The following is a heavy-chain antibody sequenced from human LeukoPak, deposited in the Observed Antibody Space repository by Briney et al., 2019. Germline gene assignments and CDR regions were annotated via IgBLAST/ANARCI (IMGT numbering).Heavy chain of an antibody. J-gene: IGHJ1*01. V-gene: IGHV1-2*02. Sequence: ASVKVSCKASGYTFTGYYMHWVRQAPGQGLEWMGWINPNSGGTNYAQKFQGRVTMTRDTSISTAYMELSRLRSDDTAVYYCAHSINSSSFYFQHWGQGTRVTVSS. CDR2: INPNSGGT. CDR1: GYTFTGYY. CDR3: AHSINSSSFYFQH. D-gene: IGHD6-6*01.